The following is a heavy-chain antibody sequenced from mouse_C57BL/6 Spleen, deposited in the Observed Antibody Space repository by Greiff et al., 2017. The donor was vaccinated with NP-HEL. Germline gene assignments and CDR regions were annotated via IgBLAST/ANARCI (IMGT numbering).Heavy chain of an antibody. D-gene: IGHD2-4*01. Sequence: EVKLVESGEGLVKPGGSLKLSCAASGFTFSSYAMSWVRQTPEKRLEWVAYISSGGDYIYYADTVKGRFTISRDNARNTLYLQMSSLKSEDTAMYYCTRAGGRGDPSTMITTGYFDVWATGTTVPVPS. CDR1: GFTFSSYA. CDR3: TRAGGRGDPSTMITTGYFDV. J-gene: IGHJ1*03. V-gene: IGHV5-9-1*02. CDR2: ISSGGDYI.